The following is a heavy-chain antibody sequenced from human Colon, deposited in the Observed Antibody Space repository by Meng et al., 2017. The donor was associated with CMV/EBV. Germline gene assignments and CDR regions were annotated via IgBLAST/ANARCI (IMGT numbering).Heavy chain of an antibody. V-gene: IGHV3-7*01. CDR3: ARDVLGSCKGTSCYRLSP. J-gene: IGHJ5*02. Sequence: GESLKISCAASGLIFRKSTMSWLRQVPGKGLEWVADISGDEREIYYVDSVKGRFTVSRDNAKNLVFLQMNSLRVEDTAVYYCARDVLGSCKGTSCYRLSPWGQGTLVTVSS. D-gene: IGHD2-2*01. CDR1: GLIFRKST. CDR2: ISGDEREI.